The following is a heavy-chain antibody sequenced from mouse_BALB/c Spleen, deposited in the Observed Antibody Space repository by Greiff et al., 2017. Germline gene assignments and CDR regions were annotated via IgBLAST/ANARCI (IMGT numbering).Heavy chain of an antibody. D-gene: IGHD2-4*01. CDR3: ARHYDYDWFAY. J-gene: IGHJ3*01. Sequence: EVQLVESGGVLVQPGGSLKLSCAASGFTFSSYTMSWVRQTPEKRLEWVAYISNGGGSTYYPDTVKGRFTISRDNAKNTLYLQMSSLKSEDTAMYYCARHYDYDWFAYWGQGTLVTVSA. V-gene: IGHV5-12-2*01. CDR1: GFTFSSYT. CDR2: ISNGGGST.